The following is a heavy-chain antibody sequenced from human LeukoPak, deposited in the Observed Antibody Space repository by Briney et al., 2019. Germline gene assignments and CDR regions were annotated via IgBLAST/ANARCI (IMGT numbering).Heavy chain of an antibody. CDR2: IYSGGST. CDR3: ARENYYDESGYYMKVHGIDV. CDR1: GFTVSSNY. V-gene: IGHV3-53*01. Sequence: GGSLRLSCAASGFTVSSNYMSWVRQAPGKGLEWVSVIYSGGSTYYADSVKGRFIISRDNARNSLYLQMNSLRGEDTAIYYCARENYYDESGYYMKVHGIDVWGQGTTVTVSS. J-gene: IGHJ6*02. D-gene: IGHD3-22*01.